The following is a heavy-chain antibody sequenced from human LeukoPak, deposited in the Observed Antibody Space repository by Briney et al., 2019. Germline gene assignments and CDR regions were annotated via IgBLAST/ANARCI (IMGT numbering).Heavy chain of an antibody. V-gene: IGHV3-23*01. D-gene: IGHD3-22*01. CDR2: ISGSGGST. CDR1: GLTLSSYA. CDR3: AKYDSSSYNYINFDY. Sequence: GGSLRLSCIASGLTLSSYAMSWVRQAPGKGLEWVSAISGSGGSTYYADSVKGRFTISRDNSKNTLYLQMNSLGAEDTALYYCAKYDSSSYNYINFDYWGQGTLVTVSS. J-gene: IGHJ4*02.